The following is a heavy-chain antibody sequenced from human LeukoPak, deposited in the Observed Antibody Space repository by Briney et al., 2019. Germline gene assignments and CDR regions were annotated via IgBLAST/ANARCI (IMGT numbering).Heavy chain of an antibody. D-gene: IGHD5-24*01. Sequence: ASVKVSCKASGGTFSSYSSSWVRQAPGQGLEWMGRIIPICGIANYAQKFQGRVTITADKSTSTAYMELSSLRSEDTAVYYCARDQRRDGYCDYWGQGTLVTVSS. V-gene: IGHV1-69*04. CDR1: GGTFSSYS. J-gene: IGHJ4*02. CDR2: IIPICGIA. CDR3: ARDQRRDGYCDY.